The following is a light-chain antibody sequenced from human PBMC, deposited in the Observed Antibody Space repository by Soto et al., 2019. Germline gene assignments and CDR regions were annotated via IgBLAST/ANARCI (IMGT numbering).Light chain of an antibody. CDR3: QHYVESSPIT. Sequence: EIVMTQSPGTLSLSPWEKATLSCRASQSVSSRLASYQQKPGQAPRLLISGASSRATGIPDRFSGSGSWTDFTLTISRLEPEDFALYYCQHYVESSPITFGQGTRLEI. V-gene: IGKV3-20*01. J-gene: IGKJ5*01. CDR2: GAS. CDR1: QSVSSR.